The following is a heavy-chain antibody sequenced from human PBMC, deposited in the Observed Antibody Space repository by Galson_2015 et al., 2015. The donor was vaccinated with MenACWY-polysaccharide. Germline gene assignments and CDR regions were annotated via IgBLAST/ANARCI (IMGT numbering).Heavy chain of an antibody. V-gene: IGHV5-51*03. CDR1: GDTFTDYW. Sequence: QSGAAVKKQGESLRSSCQFSGDTFTDYWIGWVRQMPGYSLGWMGFIYPGDSTAKYSPSFHGQVFMSADKSLTSAELQSCSLKASDTAMYYCARVIGGYCSGRTCSAAFDIWGQGTVVIVSS. D-gene: IGHD2-15*01. CDR3: ARVIGGYCSGRTCSAAFDI. J-gene: IGHJ3*02. CDR2: IYPGDSTA.